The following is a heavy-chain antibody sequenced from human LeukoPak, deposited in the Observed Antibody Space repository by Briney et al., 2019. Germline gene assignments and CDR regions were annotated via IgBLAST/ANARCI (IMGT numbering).Heavy chain of an antibody. CDR2: INGRGSST. J-gene: IGHJ4*02. D-gene: IGHD1-26*01. CDR1: GFTFINYA. V-gene: IGHV3-23*01. Sequence: GGSLRLSCAASGFTFINYAMTWVRQAPGKGLEWVSSINGRGSSTFSADSVKGRFTIFRDNSKNTLYLQMNSLRVEDTAVYYCARGKSRGSHIDYWGQGTLVTVSS. CDR3: ARGKSRGSHIDY.